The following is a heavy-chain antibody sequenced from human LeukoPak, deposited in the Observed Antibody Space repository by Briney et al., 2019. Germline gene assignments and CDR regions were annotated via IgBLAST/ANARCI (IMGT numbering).Heavy chain of an antibody. CDR1: RFIFRSYG. CDR2: IRSDGSTE. V-gene: IGHV3-30*02. CDR3: AKDPGDGYNSFDY. Sequence: GGSLRLSCAASRFIFRSYGMHWVRQAPGKGLEWVAFIRSDGSTEYYADSVKGRFTISRDNSKNTLYLQMNSLRAEDTAVYYCAKDPGDGYNSFDYWGQGILVRVSS. J-gene: IGHJ4*02. D-gene: IGHD5-24*01.